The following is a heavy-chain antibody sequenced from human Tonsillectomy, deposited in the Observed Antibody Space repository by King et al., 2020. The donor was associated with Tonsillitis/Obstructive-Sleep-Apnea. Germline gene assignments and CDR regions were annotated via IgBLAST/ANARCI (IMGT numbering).Heavy chain of an antibody. V-gene: IGHV4-61*01. Sequence: PLQESGPGLVKPSETLSLTCTVSGGSVSSGSYYWSWIRPPPGKGLEWIGYIYYSGSTNYNPSLKSRVTISVDTSKNQFSLKLSSVTAADTAVYYCARESIAAAGPTLPTPFFDYWGQGTLVTVSS. CDR2: IYYSGST. CDR1: GGSVSSGSYY. D-gene: IGHD6-13*01. J-gene: IGHJ4*02. CDR3: ARESIAAAGPTLPTPFFDY.